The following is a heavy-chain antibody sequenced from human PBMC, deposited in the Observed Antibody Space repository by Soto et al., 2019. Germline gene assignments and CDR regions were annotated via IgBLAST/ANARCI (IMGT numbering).Heavy chain of an antibody. CDR2: FDPEDGET. D-gene: IGHD2-21*01. CDR3: ATVQGGPRENRYCVGSRCRRNEYFHQ. Sequence: ASVKLSCKVSGYTLTELCIHWVRQAPGKGLEWMGGFDPEDGETIYAQNFQGRVTMTEDTSTDTAYMELSSLRSEDTALFYCATVQGGPRENRYCVGSRCRRNEYFHQWGQGAPVPSPQ. V-gene: IGHV1-24*01. CDR1: GYTLTELC. J-gene: IGHJ1*01.